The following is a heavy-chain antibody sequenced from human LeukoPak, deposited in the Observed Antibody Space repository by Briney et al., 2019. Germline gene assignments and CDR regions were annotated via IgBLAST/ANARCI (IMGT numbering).Heavy chain of an antibody. CDR1: GYTFTSYG. J-gene: IGHJ3*02. Sequence: ASVKVSCKASGYTFTSYGISWVRQAPGQGLEWMGWISAYNGNTNYAQKLQGRVTMTTDTSTSTAYMELRSLRSDDTAVYYCARSVYSSSWPYDAFDIWGQGTMVTVSS. CDR3: ARSVYSSSWPYDAFDI. D-gene: IGHD6-13*01. V-gene: IGHV1-18*01. CDR2: ISAYNGNT.